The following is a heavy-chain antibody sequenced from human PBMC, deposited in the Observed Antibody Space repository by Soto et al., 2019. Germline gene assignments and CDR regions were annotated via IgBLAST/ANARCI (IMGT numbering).Heavy chain of an antibody. J-gene: IGHJ4*02. CDR1: GYTFASSW. D-gene: IGHD1-26*01. CDR3: ATPHKVGVTTPFDY. V-gene: IGHV5-51*01. CDR2: FYPGDSSV. Sequence: EVQLVQSGAEVKKPGESLKISCKGSGYTFASSWIGWVRQMPGKGLEWMGIFYPGDSSVIYSPSFQGQVTISADKSISTAYLQWSSLKASDTAIYYCATPHKVGVTTPFDYWGQGTLVTVSS.